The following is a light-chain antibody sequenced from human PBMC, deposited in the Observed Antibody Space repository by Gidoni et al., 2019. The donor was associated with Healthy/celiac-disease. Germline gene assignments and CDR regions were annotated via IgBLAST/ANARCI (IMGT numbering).Light chain of an antibody. Sequence: DIQLTQSPSFLSASVGDRVTITCRASQGISSYLAWYQHKPGKAPKLLIYAASTLQSGVPSRLSGSGAGTEFTLTISSLQPEDFATYYGQQLNRYPQMCSFGQGTKLEIK. V-gene: IGKV1-9*01. CDR3: QQLNRYPQMCS. J-gene: IGKJ2*04. CDR1: QGISSY. CDR2: AAS.